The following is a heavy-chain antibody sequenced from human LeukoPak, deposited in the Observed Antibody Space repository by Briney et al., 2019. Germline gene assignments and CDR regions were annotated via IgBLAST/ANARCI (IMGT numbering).Heavy chain of an antibody. Sequence: GESLKISCKGSGYSFTRYYIGWVRQMPGKGLEWMGIIYPGDSDTRYSPSFQGQVTISADKSISTAYLQWSSLKASDTAMYYCARYRYCSGGDCYGPDYWGQGTLVTVSS. V-gene: IGHV5-51*01. CDR2: IYPGDSDT. CDR3: ARYRYCSGGDCYGPDY. CDR1: GYSFTRYY. J-gene: IGHJ4*02. D-gene: IGHD2-15*01.